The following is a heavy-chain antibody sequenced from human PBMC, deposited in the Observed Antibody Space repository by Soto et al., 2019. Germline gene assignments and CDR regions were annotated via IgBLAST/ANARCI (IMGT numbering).Heavy chain of an antibody. CDR1: GFTFSSYA. D-gene: IGHD5-12*01. CDR2: ISGSGGST. Sequence: PGGSLRLSCAASGFTFSSYAMSWVRQAPGKGLEWVSAISGSGGSTYYADSVKGRFTISRDNSKNTLYLQMNSLRAEDTAVYYCAKDSAEYSGYDGQYFDYWGQGTLVTVSS. V-gene: IGHV3-23*01. CDR3: AKDSAEYSGYDGQYFDY. J-gene: IGHJ4*02.